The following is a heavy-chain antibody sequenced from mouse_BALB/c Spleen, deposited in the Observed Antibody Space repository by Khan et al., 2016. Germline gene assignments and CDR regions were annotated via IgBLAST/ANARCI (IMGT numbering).Heavy chain of an antibody. CDR2: INPSTGYT. J-gene: IGHJ3*01. CDR1: GYTFTSYW. Sequence: VQLQESGAELAKPGASVKMSCKASGYTFTSYWMHWVKQRPGQGLEWIGYINPSTGYTEYNQKFKDKATLTADKSSSTAYMQLSSLTSEDSAVYYCARRVTTATFAYWGQGTLVTVSA. V-gene: IGHV1-7*01. CDR3: ARRVTTATFAY. D-gene: IGHD1-2*01.